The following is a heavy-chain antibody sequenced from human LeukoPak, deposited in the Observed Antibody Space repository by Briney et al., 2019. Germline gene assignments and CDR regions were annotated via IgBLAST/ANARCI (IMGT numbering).Heavy chain of an antibody. J-gene: IGHJ5*02. CDR2: IYTSGST. Sequence: PSETLSLTCTVSGGSISSYYWSWIRQPPGKGLEWIGRIYTSGSTNYNPSLKSRVTMSVDTSKNQFSLKLSSVTAADTAVYYCARQYCSSTSCYISWFDPWGQGTLVTVSS. D-gene: IGHD2-2*02. CDR1: GGSISSYY. V-gene: IGHV4-4*07. CDR3: ARQYCSSTSCYISWFDP.